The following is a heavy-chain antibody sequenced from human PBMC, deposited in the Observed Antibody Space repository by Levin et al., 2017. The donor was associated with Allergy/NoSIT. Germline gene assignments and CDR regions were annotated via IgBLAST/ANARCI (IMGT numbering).Heavy chain of an antibody. V-gene: IGHV3-74*01. CDR3: ARGGLGAYYSDL. CDR1: GFTFTSYW. Sequence: GESLKISCTASGFTFTSYWMHWVRQAPGKGLVWVSRINFHGTASNYADSVQGRFTISRDNAKNTVYLQMNSLRAEDTAVYYCARGGLGAYYSDLWGQGTPVTVSS. J-gene: IGHJ4*02. D-gene: IGHD3-22*01. CDR2: INFHGTAS.